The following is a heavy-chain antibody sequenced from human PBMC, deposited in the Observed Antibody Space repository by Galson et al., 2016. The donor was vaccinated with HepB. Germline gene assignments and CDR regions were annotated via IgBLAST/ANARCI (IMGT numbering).Heavy chain of an antibody. CDR1: GYTFINYA. CDR3: ARDRADYYDDSGYTYKCFDP. D-gene: IGHD3-22*01. Sequence: SVKVSCKASGYTFINYAISWVRQAPGQGFEWMGWINPNGGATKHAQTFQGRVTMTRDTSSSTAYLELSRLRSDDTAVDYCARDRADYYDDSGYTYKCFDPWGQGTLVTVSS. CDR2: INPNGGAT. V-gene: IGHV1-2*02. J-gene: IGHJ5*02.